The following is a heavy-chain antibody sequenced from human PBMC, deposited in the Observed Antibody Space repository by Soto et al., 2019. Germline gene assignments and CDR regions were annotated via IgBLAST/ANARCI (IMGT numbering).Heavy chain of an antibody. Sequence: GGSLRLSCAVSGFTFSNYGMHWVRQAPGKGLEWVAVVWDDGSKKYYGDSVKGRFTIARDNSKNTLYLQMDSLRDEDTAVYYCARPPVPKIYWYFDLWGRGTLVTVSS. V-gene: IGHV3-33*01. CDR3: ARPPVPKIYWYFDL. CDR2: VWDDGSKK. D-gene: IGHD6-6*01. CDR1: GFTFSNYG. J-gene: IGHJ2*01.